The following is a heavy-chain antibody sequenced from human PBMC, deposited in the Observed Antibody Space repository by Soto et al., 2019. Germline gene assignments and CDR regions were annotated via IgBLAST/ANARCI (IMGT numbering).Heavy chain of an antibody. Sequence: GGSLRLSCAASGLTFSSYGMRWVRQTPGRGLEWVAVISYDGSNTYYTDSVKGRFTISRDNSKNTLYLQMNSLRAEDAAIYYCAKLRSSSWTQYAFDIWGHGTMVTVSS. V-gene: IGHV3-30*18. CDR2: ISYDGSNT. CDR3: AKLRSSSWTQYAFDI. D-gene: IGHD6-13*01. CDR1: GLTFSSYG. J-gene: IGHJ3*02.